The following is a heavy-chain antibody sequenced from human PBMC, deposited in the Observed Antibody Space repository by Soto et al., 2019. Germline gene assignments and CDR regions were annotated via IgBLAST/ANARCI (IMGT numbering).Heavy chain of an antibody. CDR3: ASIAVAGAFDY. CDR1: GFTVSSNY. V-gene: IGHV3-53*01. D-gene: IGHD6-19*01. J-gene: IGHJ4*02. CDR2: IYSGGST. Sequence: LSLTCAASGFTVSSNYMSWVRQAPGKGLEWVSVIYSGGSTYYADSVKGRFTISRDNSKNTLYLQMNSLRAEDTAVYYCASIAVAGAFDYWGQGTLVTVSS.